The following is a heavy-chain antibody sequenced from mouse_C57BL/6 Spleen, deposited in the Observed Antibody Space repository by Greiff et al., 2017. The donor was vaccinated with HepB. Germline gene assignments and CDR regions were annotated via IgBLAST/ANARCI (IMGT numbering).Heavy chain of an antibody. CDR2: INPSSGYT. J-gene: IGHJ4*01. CDR1: GYTFTSYT. CDR3: ARGGYDDAMDY. Sequence: LVESGAELARPGASVKMSCKASGYTFTSYTMHWVKQRPGQGLEWIGYINPSSGYTKYNQKFKDKATLTADKSSSTAYMQLSSLTSEDSAVYYCARGGYDDAMDYWGQGTSVTVSS. D-gene: IGHD2-2*01. V-gene: IGHV1-4*01.